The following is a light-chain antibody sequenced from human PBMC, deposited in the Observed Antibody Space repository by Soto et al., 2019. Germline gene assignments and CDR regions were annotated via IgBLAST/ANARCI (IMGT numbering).Light chain of an antibody. CDR1: SSDVGGYNY. CDR3: CSYAGSYTVWV. J-gene: IGLJ3*02. V-gene: IGLV2-11*01. CDR2: EVS. Sequence: QSALTQPRSVSGSPGQSVTISCTGTSSDVGGYNYVSWYQQHPGKAPKLMIYEVSKRPSGVPDRFSGSKSGNTASLTISGLQAEDEADYYCCSYAGSYTVWVFGGGTKVTVL.